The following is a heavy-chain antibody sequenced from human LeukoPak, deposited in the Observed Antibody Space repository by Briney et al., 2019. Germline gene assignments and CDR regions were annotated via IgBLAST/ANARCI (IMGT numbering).Heavy chain of an antibody. CDR3: AKDGCGAPEYYFDY. CDR2: ISGSGGST. J-gene: IGHJ4*02. D-gene: IGHD3-10*01. V-gene: IGHV3-23*01. Sequence: GGSLRLSCAASGFTLSNYGMSWVRQAPGQGLEWVSAISGSGGSTYYAASVKGRFTISRDNSKNTLYLPMNSLRAQHTAVSYCAKDGCGAPEYYFDYWGQGTLVTVSS. CDR1: GFTLSNYG.